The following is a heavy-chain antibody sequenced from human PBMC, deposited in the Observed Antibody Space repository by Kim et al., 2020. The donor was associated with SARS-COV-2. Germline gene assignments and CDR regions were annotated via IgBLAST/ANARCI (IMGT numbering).Heavy chain of an antibody. V-gene: IGHV4-38-2*01. D-gene: IGHD3-22*01. Sequence: SETLSLTCAVSGYSISRGHYWGWLRQSPGKGLEWIANIYHSGSTYYNPSLESRVTISLDMSKNQFFLRHTSVTAADTAVYYCARAPEGTFDSSGFYWRGDAFDVWGQGTMVTVSS. J-gene: IGHJ3*01. CDR3: ARAPEGTFDSSGFYWRGDAFDV. CDR2: IYHSGST. CDR1: GYSISRGHY.